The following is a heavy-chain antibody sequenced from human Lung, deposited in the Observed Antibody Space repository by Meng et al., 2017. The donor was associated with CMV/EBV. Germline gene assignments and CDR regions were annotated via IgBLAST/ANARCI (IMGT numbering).Heavy chain of an antibody. D-gene: IGHD3-10*01. CDR3: AKRLGGLLSSDADLGY. CDR1: GFTFSSYA. Sequence: GESLKISCAASGFTFSSYAMSWVRQAPGKGLEWVSAISGSGGSTYYADSVKGRFTISRDNSKNTLYLQMNSLRAEDTAVYYCAKRLGGLLSSDADLGYWGQGHXVTVDS. J-gene: IGHJ4*02. CDR2: ISGSGGST. V-gene: IGHV3-23*01.